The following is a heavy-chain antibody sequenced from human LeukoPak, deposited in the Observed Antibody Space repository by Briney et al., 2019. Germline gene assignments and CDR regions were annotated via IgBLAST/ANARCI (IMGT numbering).Heavy chain of an antibody. D-gene: IGHD6-13*01. CDR2: IYTSGST. J-gene: IGHJ6*02. Sequence: SETLSLTCTVSGDSISSYYWSWVRQPAGKGLEWIGCIYTSGSTNYNPSLKSRVTMSLDTSKNQFSLKLSSVTAADTAVYYCARDSGIATWGVWGRGTTVTVSS. V-gene: IGHV4-4*07. CDR3: ARDSGIATWGV. CDR1: GDSISSYY.